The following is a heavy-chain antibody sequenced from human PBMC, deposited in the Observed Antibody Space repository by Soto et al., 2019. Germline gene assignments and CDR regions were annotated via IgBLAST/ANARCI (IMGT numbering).Heavy chain of an antibody. D-gene: IGHD2-2*02. CDR2: IRSKANSYAT. J-gene: IGHJ3*02. Sequence: EVQLVESGGGLVQPGGSLKLSCAASGFTFSSSAMHWVRQASGKGLEWVGRIRSKANSYATADAASVKGRFTISREDSKNTEYLQMNSLQTEDTAVDDWTHCSSTSCYSVDAFDIWGQGTMVTVAS. V-gene: IGHV3-73*01. CDR1: GFTFSSSA. CDR3: THCSSTSCYSVDAFDI.